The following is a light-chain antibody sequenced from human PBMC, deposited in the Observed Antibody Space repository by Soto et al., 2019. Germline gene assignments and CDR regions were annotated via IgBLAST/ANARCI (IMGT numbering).Light chain of an antibody. CDR1: QSINNW. CDR2: DAS. CDR3: QQYNTYSRYT. V-gene: IGKV1-5*01. J-gene: IGKJ2*01. Sequence: DIQMTQSPSTLSASVGDRVTITCRASQSINNWLAWYQQKPGKAPKLLIYDASSLESGVPSRFSGSGSGTEFTLTISSLQPDDFATYYCQQYNTYSRYTFGQGTKVEIK.